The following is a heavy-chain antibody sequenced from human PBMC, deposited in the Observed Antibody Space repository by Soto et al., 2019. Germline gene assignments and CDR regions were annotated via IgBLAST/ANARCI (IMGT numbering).Heavy chain of an antibody. V-gene: IGHV4-39*01. CDR3: ARHFVAVVIKGWGY. CDR2: TYYNGNA. CDR1: GGSIDRSNYY. J-gene: IGHJ4*02. Sequence: SETLCLTCNVSGGSIDRSNYYGDWLRQPPGKGLEWIGTTYYNGNAYYNPSLRSRVSMSVDTSKNQFSLKLISVTAADTAVYYCARHFVAVVIKGWGYWGQGKLVTVS. D-gene: IGHD3-10*01.